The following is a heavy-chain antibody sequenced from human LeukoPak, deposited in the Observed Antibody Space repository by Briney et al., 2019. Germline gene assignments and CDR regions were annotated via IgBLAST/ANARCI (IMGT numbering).Heavy chain of an antibody. CDR2: IYPGDSYT. CDR1: GYSFANYW. D-gene: IGHD3-10*01. V-gene: IGHV5-51*01. CDR3: ARRGDYSGWFDP. J-gene: IGHJ5*02. Sequence: GESLKTSCKGSGYSFANYWIGWVRPAPGKGLELMGIIYPGDSYTRYSPSFQGQVTISAEKSINTAYLQWSSLKASDTAMYYCARRGDYSGWFDPWGQGTLVTVSS.